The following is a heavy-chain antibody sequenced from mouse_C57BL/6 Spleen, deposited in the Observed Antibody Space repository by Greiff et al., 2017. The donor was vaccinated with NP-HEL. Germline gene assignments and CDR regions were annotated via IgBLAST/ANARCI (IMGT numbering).Heavy chain of an antibody. CDR1: GYSFTGYY. D-gene: IGHD2-3*01. J-gene: IGHJ2*01. Sequence: EVQLQQSGPELVKPGASVKISCKASGYSFTGYYMNWVKQSPEKSLEWIGEINPSTGGTTYNQKFKAKATLTVDKSSSTAYMQLKSLTSEDSAVYYCARWRYDPSYYFDYWGQGTTLTVSS. V-gene: IGHV1-42*01. CDR3: ARWRYDPSYYFDY. CDR2: INPSTGGT.